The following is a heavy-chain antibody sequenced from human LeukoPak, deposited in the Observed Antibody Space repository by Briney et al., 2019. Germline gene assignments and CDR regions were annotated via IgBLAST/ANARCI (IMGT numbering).Heavy chain of an antibody. D-gene: IGHD3-3*01. CDR2: ISGSGDSS. CDR1: GFTFSSYA. V-gene: IGHV3-23*01. CDR3: AKFPDYDFWSDYLDY. Sequence: GGSLRLSCAASGFTFSSYAMSWVRQAPGKGLEWVSAISGSGDSSYYADSVKGRFTISRDNSKNTLYLQMNSLRAEDTAVYYCAKFPDYDFWSDYLDYWGQGTLVTVSS. J-gene: IGHJ4*02.